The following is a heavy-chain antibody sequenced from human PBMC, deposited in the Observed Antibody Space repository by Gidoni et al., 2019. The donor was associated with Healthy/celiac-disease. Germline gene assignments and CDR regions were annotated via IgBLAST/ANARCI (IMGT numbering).Heavy chain of an antibody. J-gene: IGHJ4*02. V-gene: IGHV4-31*03. Sequence: QVQLQESGPGLVKPSQTLSLTCTVSGGSISSGGYSWSWIRQHPGKGLEWIGYIYYSGSTYYNPSLKSRVTISVDTSKNQFSLKLSSVTAADTAVYYCARTGTTFVRDYWGQGTLVTVSS. D-gene: IGHD1-7*01. CDR2: IYYSGST. CDR1: GGSISSGGYS. CDR3: ARTGTTFVRDY.